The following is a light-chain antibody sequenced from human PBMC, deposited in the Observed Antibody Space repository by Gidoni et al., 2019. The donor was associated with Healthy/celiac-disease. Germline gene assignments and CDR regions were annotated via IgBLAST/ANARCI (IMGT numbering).Light chain of an antibody. Sequence: QSALTQPASVSGSPGQSITLPCTGTSSDVGSYNLVACDPQHPGKAPKLMIYEVSKRPSGVSNRFSGSKAGNTAALTICGRQAEDEADYYCCSYAGGGSVFGGGTKRTVL. CDR3: CSYAGGGSV. J-gene: IGLJ3*02. V-gene: IGLV2-23*02. CDR1: SSDVGSYNL. CDR2: EVS.